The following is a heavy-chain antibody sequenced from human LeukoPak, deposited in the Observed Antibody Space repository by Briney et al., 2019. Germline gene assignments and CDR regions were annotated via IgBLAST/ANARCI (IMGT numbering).Heavy chain of an antibody. CDR2: IYHSGGT. CDR1: GGSISSGGYS. V-gene: IGHV4-30-2*01. Sequence: SQTLSLTCAVSGGSISSGGYSWSWIRQPPGKGLEWIGDIYHSGGTYYNPSLKSRVTISVDRSKNQFSLKLSSVTAADTAVYYCARGAGLQYYDYVWGSYRLTGFDYWGQGTLVTVSS. CDR3: ARGAGLQYYDYVWGSYRLTGFDY. J-gene: IGHJ4*02. D-gene: IGHD3-16*02.